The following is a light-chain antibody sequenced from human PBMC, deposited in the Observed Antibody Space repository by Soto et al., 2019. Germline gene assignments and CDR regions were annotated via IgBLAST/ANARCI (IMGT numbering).Light chain of an antibody. J-gene: IGKJ1*01. CDR3: QQYNNWLPWT. CDR2: GAS. V-gene: IGKV3-15*01. CDR1: QSVSSN. Sequence: EIVMTQSPATLSVSPGERATLSCRASQSVSSNLAWYQHKPGQAPRLVIYGASTRATGFPARFSGSGSGTEFTLTISSQQSEDFAVYYCQQYNNWLPWTFGQGTKVEIK.